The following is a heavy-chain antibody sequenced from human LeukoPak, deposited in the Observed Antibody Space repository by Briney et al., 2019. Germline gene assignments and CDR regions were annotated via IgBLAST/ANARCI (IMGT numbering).Heavy chain of an antibody. J-gene: IGHJ4*02. CDR1: GFTFNNYA. CDR3: ATDFSVAAAGTNDY. D-gene: IGHD6-13*01. Sequence: GGSLRLSCTASGFTFNNYAMCWVRQAPGKGLEWVSSISTNSDDTYYTDSVRGRFTTSRDNAENSLFLQMSSLRAEDTATYYCATDFSVAAAGTNDYWGQGTLVTVSS. V-gene: IGHV3-21*01. CDR2: ISTNSDDT.